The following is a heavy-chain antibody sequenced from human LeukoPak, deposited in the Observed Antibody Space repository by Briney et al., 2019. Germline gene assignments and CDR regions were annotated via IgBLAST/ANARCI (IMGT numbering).Heavy chain of an antibody. J-gene: IGHJ6*02. V-gene: IGHV5-10-1*01. CDR1: GYSFTSYW. Sequence: GESLKISCKGSGYSFTSYWISWVRQMPGKGLEWMGRIDRSDSYTNYSPSFQGHVTISADKSISTAYLQWSSLKASDTAMYYCARLVVIAVAGTHYGMDVWGQGTTVTVSS. CDR3: ARLVVIAVAGTHYGMDV. CDR2: IDRSDSYT. D-gene: IGHD6-19*01.